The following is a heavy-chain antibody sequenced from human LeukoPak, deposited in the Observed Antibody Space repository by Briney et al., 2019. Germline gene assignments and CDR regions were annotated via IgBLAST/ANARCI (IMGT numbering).Heavy chain of an antibody. V-gene: IGHV3-30*02. CDR1: GFTFSSYG. CDR2: IRYDGSNK. D-gene: IGHD1-26*01. Sequence: SGGSLRLSCAASGFTFSSYGMHWVRQAPGKGLEWVAFIRYDGSNKYYADSVKGRFTIARDNSKNTLYLQMNSLRAEDTAVYYCARDVGATSPIVVWGQGTLVTVSS. J-gene: IGHJ4*02. CDR3: ARDVGATSPIVV.